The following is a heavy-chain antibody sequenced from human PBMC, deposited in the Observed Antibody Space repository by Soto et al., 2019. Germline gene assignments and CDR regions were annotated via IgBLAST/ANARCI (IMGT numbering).Heavy chain of an antibody. CDR2: ISQSGNT. CDR3: ARAPKVSGSSQTRPDF. J-gene: IGHJ4*02. CDR1: SGSFSGYY. V-gene: IGHV4-34*01. Sequence: SETLSLTCSIYSGSFSGYYWSWIRQPPGKGLEWIGEISQSGNTNYSPALKSRVSISIDTSKKQFSLNLASVSAADTAVYYCARAPKVSGSSQTRPDFWGQGTLVTVSS. D-gene: IGHD6-6*01.